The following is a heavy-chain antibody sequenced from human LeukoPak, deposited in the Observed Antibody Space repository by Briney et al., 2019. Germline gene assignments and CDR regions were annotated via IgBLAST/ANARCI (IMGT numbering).Heavy chain of an antibody. Sequence: SETLSLTCAVYGGSFSGYYWSWIRQPPGKGLEWIGEINHSGSTNYNPSLKSRVTISVDTSKNQFSLKLSSVTAADTAVYYCARVRVAGKPNDHWGQGTLVTVSS. CDR1: GGSFSGYY. CDR2: INHSGST. CDR3: ARVRVAGKPNDH. J-gene: IGHJ4*02. V-gene: IGHV4-34*01. D-gene: IGHD6-19*01.